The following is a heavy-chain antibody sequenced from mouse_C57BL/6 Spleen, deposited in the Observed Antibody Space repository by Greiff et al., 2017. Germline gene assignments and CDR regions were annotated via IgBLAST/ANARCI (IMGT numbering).Heavy chain of an antibody. J-gene: IGHJ3*01. Sequence: VKVVESGPGLVAPSQSLSITCTVSGFSLTSYGVDWVRQSPGKGLEWLGVIWGVGSTNYNSALKSRLSISKDNSKSHVFLKMNSLQTDDTARYYCASLRRGFAYWGQGTLVTVSA. D-gene: IGHD1-1*01. CDR1: GFSLTSYG. CDR2: IWGVGST. CDR3: ASLRRGFAY. V-gene: IGHV2-6*01.